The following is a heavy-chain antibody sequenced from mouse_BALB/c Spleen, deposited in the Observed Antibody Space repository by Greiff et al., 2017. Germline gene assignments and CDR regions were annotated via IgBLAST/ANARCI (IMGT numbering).Heavy chain of an antibody. CDR1: GFTFSSYG. CDR2: ISSGGSYT. D-gene: IGHD3-3*01. V-gene: IGHV5-6*01. J-gene: IGHJ4*01. Sequence: EVQLQQSGGGLVQPGGSMKLSCVASGFTFSSYGMSWVRQTPDKRLEWVATISSGGSYTYYPDSVKGRFTISRDNAKNTLYLQMSSLKSEDTAMYYCARLGGYAMDYWGQGTSVTVSS. CDR3: ARLGGYAMDY.